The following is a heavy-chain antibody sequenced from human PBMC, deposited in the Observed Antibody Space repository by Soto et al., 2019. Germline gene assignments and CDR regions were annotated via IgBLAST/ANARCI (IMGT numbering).Heavy chain of an antibody. CDR1: GYTFTSYY. D-gene: IGHD3-22*01. V-gene: IGHV1-46*01. CDR3: ARDYRYYDSSGYYTRALYYFDH. Sequence: ASVKVSCKASGYTFTSYYMHWVRQAPGQGLEWMGIINPSGGSTSYAQKFQGRVTMTRDTSTSTVYMELSSLRSEDTAVYYCARDYRYYDSSGYYTRALYYFDHWGQGTLVTVSS. J-gene: IGHJ4*02. CDR2: INPSGGST.